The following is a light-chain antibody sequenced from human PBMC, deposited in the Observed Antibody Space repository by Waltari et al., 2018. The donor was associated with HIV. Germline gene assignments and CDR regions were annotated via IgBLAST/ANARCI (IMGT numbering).Light chain of an antibody. Sequence: DILLTQSPLSLPVTPGEPASISCRSSQSLMHTNGYNYLDWYLQKPGQSPQLLISLASTRASGVPDRFSGSGSGTDFTLKISRVEAEDVGVYYCMQALQSPNTFGQGTKVEIK. CDR1: QSLMHTNGYNY. J-gene: IGKJ2*01. CDR3: MQALQSPNT. V-gene: IGKV2-28*01. CDR2: LAS.